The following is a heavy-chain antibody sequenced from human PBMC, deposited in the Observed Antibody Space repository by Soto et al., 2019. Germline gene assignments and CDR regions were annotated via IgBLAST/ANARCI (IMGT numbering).Heavy chain of an antibody. CDR3: AKDRYTCSGGSCPRPHLDY. J-gene: IGHJ4*02. D-gene: IGHD2-15*01. Sequence: GGSLRLSCAASGFTFSSYAMSWVRQAPGKGLEWVSAISGSGGSTYYADSVKGRFTISRDNSKNTLYLQMNSLRAEDTAVYYCAKDRYTCSGGSCPRPHLDYWGQGTLVTVSS. V-gene: IGHV3-23*01. CDR1: GFTFSSYA. CDR2: ISGSGGST.